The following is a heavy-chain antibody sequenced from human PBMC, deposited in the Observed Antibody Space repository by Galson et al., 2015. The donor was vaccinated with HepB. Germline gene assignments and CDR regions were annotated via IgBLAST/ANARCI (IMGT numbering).Heavy chain of an antibody. CDR3: ARDRGLIAARIGGIFDI. J-gene: IGHJ3*02. V-gene: IGHV3-53*04. CDR2: IYSGGST. CDR1: GFTVSSNY. D-gene: IGHD6-6*01. Sequence: SLRLSCAASGFTVSSNYMSWVRQAPGKGLEWVSVIYSGGSTYYADSVKGRFTISRHNSKNTLYLQMNSLRAEDTAVYYCARDRGLIAARIGGIFDIWGQGTMVTVSS.